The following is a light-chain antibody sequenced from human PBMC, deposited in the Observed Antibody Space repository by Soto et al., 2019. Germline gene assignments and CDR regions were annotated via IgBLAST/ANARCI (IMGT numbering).Light chain of an antibody. Sequence: ETVLTHSPGSLSSSPGERATLSCRASQSVSSRSLAWYQQRPAQAPRLLIYGTSSRATGIPDRFSGSGSGTDFTLTISRLEQEDFAVYFCQRYGSSRLITFGQGTRLEIK. CDR1: QSVSSRS. V-gene: IGKV3-20*01. CDR3: QRYGSSRLIT. J-gene: IGKJ5*01. CDR2: GTS.